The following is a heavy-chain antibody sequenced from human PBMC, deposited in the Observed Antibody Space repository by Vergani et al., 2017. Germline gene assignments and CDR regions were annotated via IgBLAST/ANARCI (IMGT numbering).Heavy chain of an antibody. CDR1: GGTFSSYA. CDR3: AKDIYPLIVVVAIRNCYDY. Sequence: QVQLVQSGAEVKKPGSSVKVSCKASGGTFSSYAISWVRQAPGQGLEWMGGIIPIFGTANYAQKFQGRVTITADESTSTAYMELSSLRSEDTAVYYCAKDIYPLIVVVAIRNCYDYWGQGTLVTVSS. J-gene: IGHJ4*02. V-gene: IGHV1-69*01. D-gene: IGHD3-22*01. CDR2: IIPIFGTA.